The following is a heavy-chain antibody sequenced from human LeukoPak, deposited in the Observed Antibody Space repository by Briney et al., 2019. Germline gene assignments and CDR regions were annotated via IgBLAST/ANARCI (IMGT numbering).Heavy chain of an antibody. V-gene: IGHV4-59*01. CDR2: IYYSGST. D-gene: IGHD7-27*01. CDR3: ARSTGGSLNFDY. J-gene: IGHJ4*02. Sequence: PETLSLTCTVSGGSISSYYWSWIRQPPGKGLEWIGYIYYSGSTNYNPSLKSRVTISVDASKNQFSLKLSSVTAADTAVYYCARSTGGSLNFDYWGQGTLVTVSS. CDR1: GGSISSYY.